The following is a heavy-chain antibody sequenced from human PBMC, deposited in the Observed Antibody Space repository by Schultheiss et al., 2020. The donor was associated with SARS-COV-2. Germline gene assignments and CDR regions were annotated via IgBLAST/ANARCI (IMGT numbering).Heavy chain of an antibody. CDR1: GGSFSGYY. CDR3: ARQTTVTANWFDP. Sequence: SETLSLTCAVYGGSFSGYYWSWIRQPPGEGLEWIGEINHSGSTNYNPSLKSRVTISVDTSKNQFSLKLSSVTAADTAVYYCARQTTVTANWFDPWGQGTLVTVSS. D-gene: IGHD4-11*01. J-gene: IGHJ5*02. V-gene: IGHV4-34*01. CDR2: INHSGST.